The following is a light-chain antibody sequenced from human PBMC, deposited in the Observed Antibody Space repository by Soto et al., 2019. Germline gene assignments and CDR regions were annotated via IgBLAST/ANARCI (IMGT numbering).Light chain of an antibody. CDR3: QQTDSAPPL. J-gene: IGKJ1*01. Sequence: DIQMTQSPSSLSASIGDRVTLTCRASQRIGTNLNWYQQRPGKAPKLLIYVVPRLQSGVSSRFSGSGTGTDCTLSIIILQREDFSTYYCQQTDSAPPLFGQGTKVEIK. CDR1: QRIGTN. CDR2: VVP. V-gene: IGKV1-39*01.